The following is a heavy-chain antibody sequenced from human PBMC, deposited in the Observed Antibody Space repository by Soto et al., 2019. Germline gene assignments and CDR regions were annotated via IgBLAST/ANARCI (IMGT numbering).Heavy chain of an antibody. V-gene: IGHV4-31*03. CDR3: ARGGRRGVVTPFDY. J-gene: IGHJ4*02. CDR1: GGSVSRGGYY. Sequence: TSETLSLTCTVSGGSVSRGGYYWSWIRQHPGKGLEWIGYIYYSESTNYKPSLKSRVTISVDTSKNQFSLKRSSVPAADTAVYYCARGGRRGVVTPFDYWGLGTLVTV. CDR2: IYYSEST. D-gene: IGHD3-3*01.